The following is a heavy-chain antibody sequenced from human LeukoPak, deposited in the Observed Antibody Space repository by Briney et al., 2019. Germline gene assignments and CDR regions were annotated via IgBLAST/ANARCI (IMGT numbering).Heavy chain of an antibody. V-gene: IGHV1-18*01. D-gene: IGHD2-2*01. CDR1: GGTFSSYA. J-gene: IGHJ6*03. Sequence: GASVKVSCKASGGTFSSYAISWVRQAPGQGLEWLGWISTYNGNTNYAQKFQGRVTMTTDTSTSTGYMELRSLRSDDTAVYYCARAVPTAAGGYYMDVWGKGTTVTVSS. CDR2: ISTYNGNT. CDR3: ARAVPTAAGGYYMDV.